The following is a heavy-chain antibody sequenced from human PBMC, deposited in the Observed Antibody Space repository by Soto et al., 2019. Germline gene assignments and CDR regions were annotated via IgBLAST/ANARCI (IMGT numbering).Heavy chain of an antibody. V-gene: IGHV4-61*01. CDR3: ARGDMEYSSPGDY. CDR2: IYYSGST. CDR1: GGSVSSGSYY. J-gene: IGHJ4*02. Sequence: SETLSLTCTVSGGSVSSGSYYWSWIRQPPGKGLEWIGYIYYSGSTNYNPSLKSRVTISVDTSKNQFSLKLSSVTAADTAVYYCARGDMEYSSPGDYWGQGTLFTVS. D-gene: IGHD6-6*01.